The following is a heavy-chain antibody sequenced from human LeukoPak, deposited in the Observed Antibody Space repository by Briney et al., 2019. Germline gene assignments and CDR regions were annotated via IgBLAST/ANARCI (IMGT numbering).Heavy chain of an antibody. D-gene: IGHD6-6*01. V-gene: IGHV4-4*08. Sequence: SETLSLTCTVSGGSISSYYWSWIRQPPGKGLEWIGYIYTSGSTNYNPSLKSRVTISVDTSKNQFSLKLSSVTAADTAVYYCARGPGGSSSSDFDYWGQGTLVTVSS. J-gene: IGHJ4*02. CDR3: ARGPGGSSSSDFDY. CDR1: GGSISSYY. CDR2: IYTSGST.